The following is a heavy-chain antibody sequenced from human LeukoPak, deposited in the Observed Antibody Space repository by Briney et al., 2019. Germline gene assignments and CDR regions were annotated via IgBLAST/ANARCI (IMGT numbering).Heavy chain of an antibody. V-gene: IGHV4-30-4*01. D-gene: IGHD2-15*01. CDR3: ARDCSGGSCYGAFDI. J-gene: IGHJ3*02. CDR1: GASIRSGGYY. Sequence: PSETLSLTCTVSGASIRSGGYYWSWIRQPPGKGLEWIGYIYDSGSTYYNPSLKSRITISVDTSENRFSLKLSSVTATDTAVYYCARDCSGGSCYGAFDIWGQGTMVTVSS. CDR2: IYDSGST.